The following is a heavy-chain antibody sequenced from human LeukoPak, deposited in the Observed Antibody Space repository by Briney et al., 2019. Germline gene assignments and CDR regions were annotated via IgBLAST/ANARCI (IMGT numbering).Heavy chain of an antibody. CDR1: GFTFSSYG. J-gene: IGHJ4*02. CDR3: AKDFRYFDWYSTGFLDY. D-gene: IGHD3-9*01. Sequence: GGSLRLSCAASGFTFSSYGMHWVRQAPGKGLEWVAVISYDGSNKYYADSVKGRFTISRDNSKNTLYLQMNSLRAEDTAVYYCAKDFRYFDWYSTGFLDYWGQGTLVTVSS. V-gene: IGHV3-30*18. CDR2: ISYDGSNK.